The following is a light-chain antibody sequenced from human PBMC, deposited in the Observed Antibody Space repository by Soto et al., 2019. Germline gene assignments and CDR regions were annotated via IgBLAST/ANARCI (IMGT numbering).Light chain of an antibody. CDR1: SGHSSYA. Sequence: QAVVTQSPSASASLGASVKLTCTLSSGHSSYAIAWHQQQPEKGPRYLMKLNSDGSHSKGDGIPDRFSGSRSGAERYLTISRLQSEDEADYYCQTWGTGIRVFGRGTKLTVL. CDR2: LNSDGSH. J-gene: IGLJ2*01. CDR3: QTWGTGIRV. V-gene: IGLV4-69*01.